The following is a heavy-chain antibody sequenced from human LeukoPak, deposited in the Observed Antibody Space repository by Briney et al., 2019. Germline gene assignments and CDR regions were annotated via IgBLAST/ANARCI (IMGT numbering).Heavy chain of an antibody. Sequence: GGSLRLSCAASGFTFSNYGMSWVRQAPGKGLEWVSTISGSGSSTYYADSVKGRFTISRDNSKNTLYLQMNSLRAEDTAVYYCAKNSLWFGEFALHDYWGQGALVTVSS. D-gene: IGHD3-10*01. CDR1: GFTFSNYG. CDR3: AKNSLWFGEFALHDY. CDR2: ISGSGSST. J-gene: IGHJ4*02. V-gene: IGHV3-23*01.